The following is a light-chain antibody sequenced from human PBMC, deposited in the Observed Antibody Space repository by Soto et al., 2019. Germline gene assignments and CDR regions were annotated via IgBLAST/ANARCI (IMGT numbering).Light chain of an antibody. V-gene: IGLV2-23*02. Sequence: QSVLTQPASVSGSPGQSITISCTGTSSDVGSYNLVSWYQQHPGKAPKLMICEVSKRPSGVSNRFSGSKSGNTASLTISGLQAEYEADYYCCSYAGSSTVFGTGTKVTAL. CDR1: SSDVGSYNL. CDR3: CSYAGSSTV. J-gene: IGLJ1*01. CDR2: EVS.